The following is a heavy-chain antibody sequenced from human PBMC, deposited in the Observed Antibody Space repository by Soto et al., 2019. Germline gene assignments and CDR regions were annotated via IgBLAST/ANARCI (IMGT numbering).Heavy chain of an antibody. V-gene: IGHV4-34*01. CDR3: ARYSYGYRSAFDI. CDR2: INHSGST. J-gene: IGHJ3*02. Sequence: PSETLSLTCAVYGGSFSGYYWSWIRQPPGKGLEWIGEINHSGSTNYNPSLKSRVTISVDTSKNQFSLKPSSVTAADTAVYYCARYSYGYRSAFDIWGQGPMVTVS. D-gene: IGHD5-18*01. CDR1: GGSFSGYY.